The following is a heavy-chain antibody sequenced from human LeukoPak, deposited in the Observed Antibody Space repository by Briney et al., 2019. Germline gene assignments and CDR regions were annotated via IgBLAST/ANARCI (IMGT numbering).Heavy chain of an antibody. J-gene: IGHJ6*02. D-gene: IGHD3-3*01. V-gene: IGHV3-7*01. CDR3: ARVKRDFWGGLYGMDV. CDR1: GFTFSSYA. Sequence: GGSLRLSCAASGFTFSSYAMSWVRQAPGKGLEWVANIKQDGSEKYYVDSVKGRFTISRDNAKNSLYLQMNSLRAEDTAVYYCARVKRDFWGGLYGMDVWGQGTTVTVSS. CDR2: IKQDGSEK.